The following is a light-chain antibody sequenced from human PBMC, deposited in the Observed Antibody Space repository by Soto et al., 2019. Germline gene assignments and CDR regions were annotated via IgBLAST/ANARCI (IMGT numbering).Light chain of an antibody. V-gene: IGKV3-15*01. CDR3: QQYNSWLWT. CDR1: QSVSSK. CDR2: GAS. J-gene: IGKJ1*01. Sequence: GMKHSPATLSVTKGEGATLSCRASQSVSSKLAWYQQKPGQAPRLLIYGASTRATGIPARFSGSGSGTEFTLIISSLQSEDSAVYYCQQYNSWLWTFGQGSKVDIK.